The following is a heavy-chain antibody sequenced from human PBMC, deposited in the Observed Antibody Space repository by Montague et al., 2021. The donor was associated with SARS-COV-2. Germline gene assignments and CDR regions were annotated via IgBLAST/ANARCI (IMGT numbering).Heavy chain of an antibody. CDR3: AMGFHCKGVNCYDGVLGS. Sequence: SETLSLTCAVTGGSFSCYDCTWIRLRPRTDLGWIRGINEPGGTTYNSTPGTRLTRSIATSRKQYSLNLRSVTAADTAVYYCAMGFHCKGVNCYDGVLGSWGQGTLVIVSS. V-gene: IGHV4-34*01. CDR2: INEPGGT. J-gene: IGHJ5*02. D-gene: IGHD5-12*01. CDR1: GGSFSCYD.